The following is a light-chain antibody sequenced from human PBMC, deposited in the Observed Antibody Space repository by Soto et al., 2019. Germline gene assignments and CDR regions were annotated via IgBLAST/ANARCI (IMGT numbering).Light chain of an antibody. J-gene: IGLJ1*01. CDR1: SSDVGAYNY. CDR2: DVS. Sequence: QSVLTQPASVSGSPGQSITISCTGTSSDVGAYNYVSWYQQHPGKAPKVMIYDVSNRPSGVSNRFSGSKSGNTASLSISGLQAEDEADYYCSSYTSSGTYVFGTGTKLTVL. V-gene: IGLV2-14*01. CDR3: SSYTSSGTYV.